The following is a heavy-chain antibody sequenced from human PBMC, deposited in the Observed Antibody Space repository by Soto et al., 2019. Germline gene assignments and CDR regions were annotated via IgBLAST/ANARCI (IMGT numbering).Heavy chain of an antibody. Sequence: QLQLVQSGAEVKKPESSVKVSCKTSGGTFVRHVISWVRQAPGQGPEWMGRINPLSGIPTYAQKFQDRVTFTADTDSSTAYMELSSLRSDDTAVYYCAAPACAATWCAPSHNLDHWGQGTLVTVSS. V-gene: IGHV1-69*09. J-gene: IGHJ4*02. CDR2: INPLSGIP. CDR1: GGTFVRHV. CDR3: AAPACAATWCAPSHNLDH. D-gene: IGHD2-2*01.